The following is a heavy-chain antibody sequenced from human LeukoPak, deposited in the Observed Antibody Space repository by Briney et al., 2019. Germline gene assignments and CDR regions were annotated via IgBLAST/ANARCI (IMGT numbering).Heavy chain of an antibody. CDR1: GFTFDYYA. D-gene: IGHD3-10*01. V-gene: IGHV3-9*01. J-gene: IGHJ6*02. CDR2: FSWNSDSI. Sequence: SLGLSCAASGFTFDYYAMHWVRPAPGKGLEGVSGFSWNSDSIGYADSVKGRFTISRDNAKNSLYLQMNSLRAEDTAFYYCAKSRSHRSSGTYCYYGMDVWGQGTTVTVSS. CDR3: AKSRSHRSSGTYCYYGMDV.